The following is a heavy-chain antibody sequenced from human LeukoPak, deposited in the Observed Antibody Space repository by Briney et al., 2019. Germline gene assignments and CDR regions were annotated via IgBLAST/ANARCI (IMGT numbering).Heavy chain of an antibody. J-gene: IGHJ5*02. CDR1: GDSVSSDSVT. Sequence: SQTLSLTCAISGDSVSSDSVTWNWIRQSPSRGLEWLGRTYYRSTWYNDYAVSVRGRITVNPDTSKNQFSLHLNSVTPEDTAVYYCAKRLTQYDCFDPWGQGILVTVSS. CDR3: AKRLTQYDCFDP. D-gene: IGHD2-2*01. CDR2: TYYRSTWYN. V-gene: IGHV6-1*01.